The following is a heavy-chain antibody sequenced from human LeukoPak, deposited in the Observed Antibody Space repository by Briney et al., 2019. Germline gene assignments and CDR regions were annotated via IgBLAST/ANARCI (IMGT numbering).Heavy chain of an antibody. Sequence: KTSETLSLTCTVSGDSTSSYYWSWIRQPPGKGLEWIGYIYYSGSTNYNPSLKSRVTISVDTSKKHFSLKMTSVTAADTAVYYCARASHDYGDYSHFDYWGQGTLVTVSS. J-gene: IGHJ4*02. V-gene: IGHV4-59*12. CDR2: IYYSGST. CDR1: GDSTSSYY. D-gene: IGHD4-17*01. CDR3: ARASHDYGDYSHFDY.